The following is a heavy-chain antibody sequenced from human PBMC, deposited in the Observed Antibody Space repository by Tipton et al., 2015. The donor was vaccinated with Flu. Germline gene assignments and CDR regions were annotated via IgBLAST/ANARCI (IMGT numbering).Heavy chain of an antibody. V-gene: IGHV4-59*01. Sequence: TLSLTCTVSGGSISGYYWSWIRQPPGKRLEWMGHIHDSGSTNYNPSLKSRVTMSVDSAKNQFSLKLTSVTAADTAVYYCARSGDFYLNWFGPWGQGTLFTVSS. CDR2: IHDSGST. J-gene: IGHJ5*02. CDR1: GGSISGYY. CDR3: ARSGDFYLNWFGP. D-gene: IGHD2/OR15-2a*01.